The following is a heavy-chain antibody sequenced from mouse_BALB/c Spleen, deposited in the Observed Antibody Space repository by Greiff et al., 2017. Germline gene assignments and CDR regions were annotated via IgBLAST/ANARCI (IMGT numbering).Heavy chain of an antibody. J-gene: IGHJ4*01. CDR1: GYTFTSYV. D-gene: IGHD2-3*01. V-gene: IGHV1-14*01. CDR2: INPYNDGT. Sequence: VQLKESGPELVKPGASVKMSCKASGYTFTSYVMHWVKQKPGQGLAWIGYINPYNDGTKYNEKFKGKATLTSDKSSSTAYMELSSLTSEDSAVYYCASLYDGYRYYYAMDYWGQGTSVTVSS. CDR3: ASLYDGYRYYYAMDY.